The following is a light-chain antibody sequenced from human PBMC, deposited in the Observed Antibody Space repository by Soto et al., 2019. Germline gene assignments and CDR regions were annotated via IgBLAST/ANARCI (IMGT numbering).Light chain of an antibody. J-gene: IGKJ1*01. V-gene: IGKV1-5*01. CDR2: DAS. Sequence: DIQMTQSPSTLSASVGDRVTITCRASQSISSWLAWYQQKPGKAPKLLIYDASTLKGGVPSRFSGSGSGTEFTLTISGLQPDDFATYYCQQYNSYWTFGQGTEVDIK. CDR3: QQYNSYWT. CDR1: QSISSW.